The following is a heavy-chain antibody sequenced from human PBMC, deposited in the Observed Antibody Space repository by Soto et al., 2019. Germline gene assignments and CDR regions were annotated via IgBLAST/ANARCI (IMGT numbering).Heavy chain of an antibody. D-gene: IGHD6-19*01. CDR2: IWYDGSNK. V-gene: IGHV3-33*01. CDR1: GFTFSSYG. J-gene: IGHJ4*02. CDR3: ASGGGYSSGWYYLSYFDY. Sequence: PGGSLRLSCAASGFTFSSYGMHWVRQAPGKGLEWVAVIWYDGSNKYYADSVKGRFTISRDNSRNTLYLQMNSLRAEDTAVYYCASGGGYSSGWYYLSYFDYWGQGTLVTVSS.